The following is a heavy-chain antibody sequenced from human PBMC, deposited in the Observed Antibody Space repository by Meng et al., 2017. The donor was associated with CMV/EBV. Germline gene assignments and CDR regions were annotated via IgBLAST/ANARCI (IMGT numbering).Heavy chain of an antibody. CDR2: IRYDGSNK. D-gene: IGHD4-11*01. CDR1: GFTFSSYG. CDR3: AKDFNYLGSLYYFDY. V-gene: IGHV3-30*02. J-gene: IGHJ4*02. Sequence: AGSLRPSCAASGFTFSSYGMHWVRQAPGKGLEWVAFIRYDGSNKYYADYVKGRFTISRDNSKNTLYLQMNSLRAEDTAVYYCAKDFNYLGSLYYFDYWGQGTLVTVSS.